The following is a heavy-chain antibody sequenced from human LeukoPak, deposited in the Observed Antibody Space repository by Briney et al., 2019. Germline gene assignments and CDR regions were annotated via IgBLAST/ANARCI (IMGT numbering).Heavy chain of an antibody. V-gene: IGHV3-30*01. CDR1: GFTFSSYA. Sequence: PGGSLRLSCAASGFTFSSYAMHWVRQAPGKGLEWVAVISYDGSNKYYADSVKGRFTISRDNSKNTLYLQMNSLRAEDTAVYYCARRCSTSCYPVVYWAQGPLVTVSS. CDR3: ARRCSTSCYPVVY. D-gene: IGHD2-2*01. CDR2: ISYDGSNK. J-gene: IGHJ4*02.